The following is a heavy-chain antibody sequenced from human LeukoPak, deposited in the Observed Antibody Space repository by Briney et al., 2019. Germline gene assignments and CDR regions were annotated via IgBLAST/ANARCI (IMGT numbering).Heavy chain of an antibody. Sequence: GGSRRLSCAASGFTFYDYGMSWVRQAPGKGLEWVSGINWNSGSSGYADSVKGRFTISRDNAKSSLYLQMNSLRAEDTALYCCGRDKDGSGSYYMSGFDYWGQGALVTVSS. D-gene: IGHD3-10*01. CDR3: GRDKDGSGSYYMSGFDY. V-gene: IGHV3-20*04. CDR2: INWNSGSS. J-gene: IGHJ4*02. CDR1: GFTFYDYG.